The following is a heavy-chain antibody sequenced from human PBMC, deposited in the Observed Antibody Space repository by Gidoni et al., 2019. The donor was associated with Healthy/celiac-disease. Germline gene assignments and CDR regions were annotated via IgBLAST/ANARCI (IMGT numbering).Heavy chain of an antibody. CDR2: ISWNSGSI. Sequence: EVQLVESGGGLVQPGRSLRLSCAASGFTFDDYAMHWVRQAPGKGLEWVSGISWNSGSIGYADSVKGRFTISRDNAKNSLYLQMNSLRAEDTALYYCAKARPQLRPDYYYYYGMDVWGQGTTVTVSS. CDR3: AKARPQLRPDYYYYYGMDV. D-gene: IGHD5-18*01. J-gene: IGHJ6*02. CDR1: GFTFDDYA. V-gene: IGHV3-9*01.